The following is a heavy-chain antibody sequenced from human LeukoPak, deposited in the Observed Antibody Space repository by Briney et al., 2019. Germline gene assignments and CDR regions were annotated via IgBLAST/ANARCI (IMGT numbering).Heavy chain of an antibody. J-gene: IGHJ4*02. V-gene: IGHV4-59*08. CDR3: ASYGENDF. D-gene: IGHD4-17*01. Sequence: SETLSLTCSVSGASIKDYYWSWIRQPPGKGLEWIGYIYYSGTTNYNPSLKSRVTISLDTSKNQFSLKLRSVTAADTAVYYRASYGENDFWGQGTLVTVSS. CDR1: GASIKDYY. CDR2: IYYSGTT.